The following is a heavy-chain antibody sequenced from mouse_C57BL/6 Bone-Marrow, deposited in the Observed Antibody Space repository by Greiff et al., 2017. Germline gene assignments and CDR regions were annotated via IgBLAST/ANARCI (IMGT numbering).Heavy chain of an antibody. D-gene: IGHD1-1*01. CDR1: GFTFSDYG. CDR3: ARSGYGSCYVYYAMDY. V-gene: IGHV5-15*01. J-gene: IGHJ4*01. CDR2: LSNLAYSI. Sequence: EVKVVESGGGLVQPGGSLKLSCAASGFTFSDYGMAWVRQAPRKGPEWVAFLSNLAYSIYYADTVTGRFTISSENVKKPLYLEMSSLRSEDTAMYYCARSGYGSCYVYYAMDYWGQGTSVTVSS.